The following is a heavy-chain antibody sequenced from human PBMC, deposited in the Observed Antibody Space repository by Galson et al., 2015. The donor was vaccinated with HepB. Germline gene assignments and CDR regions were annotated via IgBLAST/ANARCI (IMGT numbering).Heavy chain of an antibody. CDR3: TPRDY. CDR1: GFTFSSYG. V-gene: IGHV3-30*03. Sequence: SLRLSCAASGFTFSSYGMHWVRQAPGKGLEWVAVISYDGSNKYYADSVKGRFTISRDNSKNTLYLQMNSLRAEDTAVYYSTPRDYWGQGTLVTVSS. CDR2: ISYDGSNK. J-gene: IGHJ4*02.